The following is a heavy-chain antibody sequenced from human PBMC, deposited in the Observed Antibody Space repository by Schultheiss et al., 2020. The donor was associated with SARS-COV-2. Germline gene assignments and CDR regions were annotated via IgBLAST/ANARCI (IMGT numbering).Heavy chain of an antibody. CDR1: GGSFSGYY. Sequence: SETLSLTCAVYGGSFSGYYWSWIRQPPGKGLEWIGEIDHSGSTNYNPSLKSRVTISADTSKNQFSLKLSSVTAADTAVYYCARVGYCSGGSCYGVGYWGQGTLVTVSS. D-gene: IGHD2-15*01. CDR2: IDHSGST. J-gene: IGHJ4*02. CDR3: ARVGYCSGGSCYGVGY. V-gene: IGHV4-34*01.